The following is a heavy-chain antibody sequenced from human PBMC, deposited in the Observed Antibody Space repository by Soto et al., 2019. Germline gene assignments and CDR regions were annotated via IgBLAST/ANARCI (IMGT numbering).Heavy chain of an antibody. D-gene: IGHD3-10*01. V-gene: IGHV3-23*01. Sequence: EVQLLESGGGLVQPGGSLRLSCAASGFTFSSYAMSWVRQAPGKGLAWGSASSGGGGSTYYADSVKGRFTISRDNSKNTLYLQMNSLRAEDTAVYYCAKEGRTRGGGYFDFWGQGTLVTVSS. J-gene: IGHJ4*02. CDR1: GFTFSSYA. CDR3: AKEGRTRGGGYFDF. CDR2: SSGGGGST.